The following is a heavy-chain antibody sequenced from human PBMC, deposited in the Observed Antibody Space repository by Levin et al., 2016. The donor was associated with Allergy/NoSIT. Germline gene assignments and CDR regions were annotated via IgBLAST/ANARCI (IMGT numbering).Heavy chain of an antibody. CDR2: IYWNDDK. Sequence: SGPTLVKPTQTLTLTCTFSGFSLSTRAVGVGWIRQPPGKALEWLALIYWNDDKRYSPSLKSRLTITKDTSKNQVVLIMTNTDPVDTATYYCAHSRDFWSGYYPPHFDYWGQGTPVTVSS. CDR3: AHSRDFWSGYYPPHFDY. J-gene: IGHJ4*02. V-gene: IGHV2-5*01. D-gene: IGHD3-3*01. CDR1: GFSLSTRAVG.